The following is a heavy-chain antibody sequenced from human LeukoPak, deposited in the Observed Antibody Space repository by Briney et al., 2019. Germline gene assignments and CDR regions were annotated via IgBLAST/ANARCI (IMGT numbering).Heavy chain of an antibody. V-gene: IGHV4-59*01. CDR2: IHYSGST. CDR1: GGSISSYY. CDR3: ARGAYDYIWGSYGEFDY. D-gene: IGHD3-16*01. J-gene: IGHJ4*02. Sequence: PSETLSLTCTVSGGSISSYYWSWIRQPPGKGLEWIGYIHYSGSTNYNPSLKSRVTISLDTSKNQFSLTLSSVTAADTAVYYCARGAYDYIWGSYGEFDYWGQGTLVTVSS.